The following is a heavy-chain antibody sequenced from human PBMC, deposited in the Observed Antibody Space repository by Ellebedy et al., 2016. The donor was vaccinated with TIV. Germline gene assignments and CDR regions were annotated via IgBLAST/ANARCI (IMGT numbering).Heavy chain of an antibody. D-gene: IGHD2-15*01. Sequence: GGSLRLSCAASGFTFSSYWMSWVRQAPGKGLEWVASIRQDGDEKSYVDSVKGRFIISRDNAKNSLYLQMSSLRAEDTAVYYCARDGGYCSGGTCYLVYWGQGILVTVSS. V-gene: IGHV3-7*03. CDR3: ARDGGYCSGGTCYLVY. CDR2: IRQDGDEK. J-gene: IGHJ4*02. CDR1: GFTFSSYW.